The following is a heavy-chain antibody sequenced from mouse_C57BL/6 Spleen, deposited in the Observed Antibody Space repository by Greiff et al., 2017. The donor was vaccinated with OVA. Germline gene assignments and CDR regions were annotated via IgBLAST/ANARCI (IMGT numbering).Heavy chain of an antibody. CDR1: GYTFTSYW. Sequence: QVQLQQPGAELVMPGASVKLSCKASGYTFTSYWMHWVKQRPGQGLEWIGEIDPSDSYTNYNQKFKGKSTLTVDKSSSTAYMQLSSLTSEDSAVYYGARTGQLRHDGDAMDYWGQGTSVTVSS. D-gene: IGHD3-2*02. V-gene: IGHV1-69*01. CDR3: ARTGQLRHDGDAMDY. CDR2: IDPSDSYT. J-gene: IGHJ4*01.